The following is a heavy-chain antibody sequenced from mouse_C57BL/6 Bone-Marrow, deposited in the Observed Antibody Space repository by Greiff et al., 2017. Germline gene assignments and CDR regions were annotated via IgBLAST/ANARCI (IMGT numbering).Heavy chain of an antibody. D-gene: IGHD4-1*01. CDR2: ISDGGSYT. Sequence: SLEWVATISDGGSYTYYPDNVKGRFTISRDNAKNNLYLQMSHLKSEDTAMYYCARDGRWDGGYFDVWGTGTTVTVSS. V-gene: IGHV5-4*01. J-gene: IGHJ1*03. CDR3: ARDGRWDGGYFDV.